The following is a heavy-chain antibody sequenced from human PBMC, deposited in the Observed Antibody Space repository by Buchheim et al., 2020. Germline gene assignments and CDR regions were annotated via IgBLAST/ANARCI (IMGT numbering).Heavy chain of an antibody. CDR2: IRNKANSHTT. J-gene: IGHJ4*02. CDR3: ARVTGTLPY. V-gene: IGHV3-72*01. Sequence: EVQLVESGGGLVQPGGSLRLSCAASGFTFGDHYMDWVRQAPGKGLEWVGRIRNKANSHTTEYAASVEGRFTISRDDSKNSLYLQMNSLKAEDTAVYYCARVTGTLPYWGQGTL. CDR1: GFTFGDHY. D-gene: IGHD1/OR15-1a*01.